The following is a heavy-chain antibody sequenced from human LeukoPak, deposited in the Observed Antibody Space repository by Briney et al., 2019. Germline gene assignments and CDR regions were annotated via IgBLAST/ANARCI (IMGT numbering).Heavy chain of an antibody. J-gene: IGHJ4*02. V-gene: IGHV3-23*01. Sequence: GGSLRLSCAASGFTFSTYAVNWVRQAPGKGLEWVSTISGSGDRTYYADSVKGRFTISRDNSKNTLYLQMNSLRAEDTAVYYCARASYYYDSSGYYKYWGQGTLVTVSS. CDR2: ISGSGDRT. D-gene: IGHD3-22*01. CDR3: ARASYYYDSSGYYKY. CDR1: GFTFSTYA.